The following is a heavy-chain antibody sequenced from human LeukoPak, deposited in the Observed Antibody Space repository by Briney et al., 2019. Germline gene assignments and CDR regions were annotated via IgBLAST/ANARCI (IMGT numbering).Heavy chain of an antibody. Sequence: GGTLRLSCVASGFTFSRHGLNWVRQAPGKGLEWVSAIGTTGDTYYPGSVKGRFTISRENAKNSLYLQMNSLRAGDTAVYYCARDRGGGHMDVWGKGTTVTISS. CDR3: ARDRGGGHMDV. D-gene: IGHD2-15*01. J-gene: IGHJ6*03. CDR1: GFTFSRHG. V-gene: IGHV3-13*01. CDR2: IGTTGDT.